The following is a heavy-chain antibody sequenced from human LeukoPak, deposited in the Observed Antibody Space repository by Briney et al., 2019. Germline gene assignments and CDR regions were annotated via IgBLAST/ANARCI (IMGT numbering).Heavy chain of an antibody. CDR1: GFTFNTYR. Sequence: PGGSLRLSCAASGFTFNTYRMSWVRQAPGKGLEWVANIKHDGSEENYVDSVKGRFTISRDNAKGSLSLQMNSLRGEDTAVYYCARDGSGDYYRGFYFDYWGRGTLVTVSS. CDR2: IKHDGSEE. D-gene: IGHD1-26*01. CDR3: ARDGSGDYYRGFYFDY. V-gene: IGHV3-7*01. J-gene: IGHJ4*02.